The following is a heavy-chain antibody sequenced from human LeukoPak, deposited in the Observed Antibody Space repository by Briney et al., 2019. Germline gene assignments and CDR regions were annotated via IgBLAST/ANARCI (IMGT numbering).Heavy chain of an antibody. CDR1: GFTFSSYA. Sequence: GGSLRLSCAASGFTFSSYAMSWVRQAPGKGLEWVPAISGSGGSTYYADSVKGRFTISRDNSKNTLYLQMNSLRAEDTAVYYCALRETAAGPFDYWGQGTLVAVSS. CDR2: ISGSGGST. CDR3: ALRETAAGPFDY. D-gene: IGHD6-13*01. V-gene: IGHV3-23*01. J-gene: IGHJ4*02.